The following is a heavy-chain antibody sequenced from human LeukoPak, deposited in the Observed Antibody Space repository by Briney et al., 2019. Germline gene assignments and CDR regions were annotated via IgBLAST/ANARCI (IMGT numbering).Heavy chain of an antibody. J-gene: IGHJ4*02. V-gene: IGHV4-34*01. Sequence: SETLSLTCGVSGGAFSDYYWSWIRQAPGKGLEWIGDMIQSGSSKYNPSLRSRVTISGETSRNQFSLKFNSLTAADTAVYYCARGNIVATILGGLHGTTAFDFWGQGILVTVSS. CDR2: MIQSGSS. D-gene: IGHD5-12*01. CDR1: GGAFSDYY. CDR3: ARGNIVATILGGLHGTTAFDF.